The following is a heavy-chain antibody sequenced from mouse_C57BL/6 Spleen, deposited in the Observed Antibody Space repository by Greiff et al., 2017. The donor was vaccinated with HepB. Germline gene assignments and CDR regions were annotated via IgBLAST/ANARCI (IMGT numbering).Heavy chain of an antibody. CDR2: IYPGSGST. J-gene: IGHJ2*01. Sequence: VQLQQPGAELVKPGASVKMSCKASGYTFTSYWITWVKQRPGQGLEWIGDIYPGSGSTNYNEKFKSKATLTVDTSSSTAYMQRSSLTSEDSAVYYCASGTTVSNYFDYWGQGTTLTVSS. V-gene: IGHV1-55*01. CDR3: ASGTTVSNYFDY. CDR1: GYTFTSYW. D-gene: IGHD1-1*01.